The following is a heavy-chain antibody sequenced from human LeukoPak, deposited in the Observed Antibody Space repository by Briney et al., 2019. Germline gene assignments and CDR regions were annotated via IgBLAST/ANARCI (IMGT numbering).Heavy chain of an antibody. CDR2: IYIGGST. CDR3: ARERNFDNTEGVFDS. D-gene: IGHD3-22*01. CDR1: GFTVSTNY. J-gene: IGHJ4*02. V-gene: IGHV3-66*01. Sequence: GGPLRLSCAASGFTVSTNYMSWVRQAPGKGLVWVSLIYIGGSTYYTGSVEGRYTISRDNSKNTLYLQKNNLRPEDTAVYYCARERNFDNTEGVFDSWGQGTLVTVSS.